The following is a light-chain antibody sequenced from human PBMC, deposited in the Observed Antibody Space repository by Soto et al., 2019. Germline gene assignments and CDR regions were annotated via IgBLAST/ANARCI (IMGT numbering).Light chain of an antibody. CDR1: QTVSSVH. CDR3: QQYGSSGT. Sequence: EIVLTQSPGTLSLSPGERASLSCRASQTVSSVHLAWYQHKPGQAPRLLIYGASRRATGVPDRFSGSGSGTDFTLTISRLEPEDFAVYYCQQYGSSGTFGQGTKVDIK. CDR2: GAS. J-gene: IGKJ1*01. V-gene: IGKV3-20*01.